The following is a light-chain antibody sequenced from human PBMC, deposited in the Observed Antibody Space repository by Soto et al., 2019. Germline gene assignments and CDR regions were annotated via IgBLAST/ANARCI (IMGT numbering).Light chain of an antibody. Sequence: QLVLTQSPFASASLGASVKLTCTLSSGHSSYAIAWHQQQPEKGPRYLMKLNSDGSHSKGDGIPDRFSGSSSGAERYLTISCLQSEDEADYYCQTWGTGIPWVFGGGTKLTVL. CDR3: QTWGTGIPWV. CDR2: LNSDGSH. V-gene: IGLV4-69*01. CDR1: SGHSSYA. J-gene: IGLJ3*02.